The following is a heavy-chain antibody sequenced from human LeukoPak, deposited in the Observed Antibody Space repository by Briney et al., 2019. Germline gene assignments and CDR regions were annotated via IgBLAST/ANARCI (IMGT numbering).Heavy chain of an antibody. V-gene: IGHV3-11*01. CDR2: ISSSGSTI. Sequence: TGGSLRLSCTASGFTFSSYAMSWIRQAPEKGLEWVSYISSSGSTIYYADSVKGRFTISRDNAKNSLYLQMNSLRAEDTAVYYCAGAGPLFRYYYGMDVWGQGTTVTVSS. D-gene: IGHD2-21*01. CDR1: GFTFSSYA. J-gene: IGHJ6*02. CDR3: AGAGPLFRYYYGMDV.